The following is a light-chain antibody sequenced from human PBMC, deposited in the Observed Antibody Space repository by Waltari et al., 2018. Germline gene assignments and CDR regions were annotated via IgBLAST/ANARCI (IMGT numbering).Light chain of an antibody. V-gene: IGKV3-20*01. CDR2: GAS. CDR3: QQYGTSPYT. Sequence: EIVLTQSPGTLSLSPGERATLSCRASQSVTSNSLGWYQQKPGQAPRLLIYGASSRATGIGDRFRGRGSGTDFILTISRLESEDFAVYYCQQYGTSPYTFGQGTKLEIK. CDR1: QSVTSNS. J-gene: IGKJ2*01.